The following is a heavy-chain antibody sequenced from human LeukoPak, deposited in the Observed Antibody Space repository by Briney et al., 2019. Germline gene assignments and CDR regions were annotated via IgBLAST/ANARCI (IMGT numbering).Heavy chain of an antibody. CDR3: VRMVRGVMSPRRYYFDY. V-gene: IGHV1-8*01. CDR2: MNPNSGNT. CDR1: GYTFTSYD. J-gene: IGHJ4*02. Sequence: ASVKVSXKASGYTFTSYDINWVRQATGQGLEWMGWMNPNSGNTGYAQKFQGRVTMTRNTSISTAYMELSSLRSEDTAVYYCVRMVRGVMSPRRYYFDYWGQGTLVTVSS. D-gene: IGHD3-10*01.